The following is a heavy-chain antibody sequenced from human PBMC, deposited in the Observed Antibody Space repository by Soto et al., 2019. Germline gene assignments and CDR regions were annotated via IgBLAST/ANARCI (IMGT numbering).Heavy chain of an antibody. J-gene: IGHJ6*02. V-gene: IGHV1-69*06. CDR3: ARGDTYYGSGPRRVYYGMDV. D-gene: IGHD3-10*01. CDR1: GGTFSSYA. Sequence: SVKVSCKASGGTFSSYAISWVRQAPGQGLEWMGGIIPIFGTANYAQKFQGRVTITADKSTSTAYMELSSLRSEDTAVYYCARGDTYYGSGPRRVYYGMDVWGQGTTVTVS. CDR2: IIPIFGTA.